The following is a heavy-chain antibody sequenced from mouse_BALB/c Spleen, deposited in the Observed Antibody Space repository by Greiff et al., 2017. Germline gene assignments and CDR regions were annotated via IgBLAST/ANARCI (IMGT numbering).Heavy chain of an antibody. Sequence: QVQLQQPGAELVKPGASVKLSCKASGYTFTSYWMHWVKQRPGQGLEWIGEIDPSDSYTNYNQKFKGKATLTVDKSSSTAYMQLSSLTSEDSAVYYCVLLMDYWGQGTSVTVSS. CDR2: IDPSDSYT. J-gene: IGHJ4*01. CDR1: GYTFTSYW. D-gene: IGHD1-1*01. V-gene: IGHV1-69*02. CDR3: VLLMDY.